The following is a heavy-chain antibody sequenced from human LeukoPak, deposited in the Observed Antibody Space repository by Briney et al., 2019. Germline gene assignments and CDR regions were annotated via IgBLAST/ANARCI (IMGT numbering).Heavy chain of an antibody. CDR2: ISSNSFHI. J-gene: IGHJ4*02. Sequence: GGSLRLSCAASGFTFSSYSMNWVRQAPGKGLEWVSSISSNSFHIFYADSVKGRFTISRDNAKNSLYLQMDSLRAEDTAVYYCTRDLASQPDYWGQGTLVTVSS. D-gene: IGHD1-1*01. V-gene: IGHV3-21*01. CDR3: TRDLASQPDY. CDR1: GFTFSSYS.